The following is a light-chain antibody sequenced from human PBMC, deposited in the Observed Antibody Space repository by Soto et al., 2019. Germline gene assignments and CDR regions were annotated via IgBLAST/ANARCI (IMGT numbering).Light chain of an antibody. CDR2: DAS. J-gene: IGKJ4*01. Sequence: EIVLTQSPGTLSLSPGERATLSCRASQSVSNNYLAWYQHKPGQAPRLLISDASNRATGIPARFSGSGSETDFTLTISSLEPEDSAVYYCQQRSNWPSLTFGGGTKVDIK. V-gene: IGKV3-11*01. CDR1: QSVSNNY. CDR3: QQRSNWPSLT.